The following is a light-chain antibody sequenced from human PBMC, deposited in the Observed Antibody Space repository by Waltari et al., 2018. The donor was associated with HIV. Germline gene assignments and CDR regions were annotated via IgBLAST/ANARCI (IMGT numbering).Light chain of an antibody. V-gene: IGKV4-1*01. CDR1: QSVLYSSNNQNY. CDR2: WAS. CDR3: QQYYSVPYT. J-gene: IGKJ2*01. Sequence: DIVMTQSLDSLAVSLGERATINCKSSQSVLYSSNNQNYLAWYQQKPGQPPKLLIYWASTRESGVPDRFSGSGSGTDFTLTICSLQAEDVAVYYCQQYYSVPYTFGQGAKLEIK.